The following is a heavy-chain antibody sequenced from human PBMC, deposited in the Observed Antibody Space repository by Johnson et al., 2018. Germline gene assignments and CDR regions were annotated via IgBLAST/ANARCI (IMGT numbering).Heavy chain of an antibody. J-gene: IGHJ3*02. D-gene: IGHD3-9*01. CDR3: ARGSAGYDI. CDR1: GFNFGYYW. V-gene: IGHV3-7*01. CDR2: IKDDGTEK. Sequence: VQLVQSGGGLVQPGGSLRLSCAASGFNFGYYWMSWVRQAPGKGLEGVANIKDDGTEKYYVESVKGRFTISRDTANNSLYLQMDRLRAEETAVYFCARGSAGYDIWGQGTMVIVSP.